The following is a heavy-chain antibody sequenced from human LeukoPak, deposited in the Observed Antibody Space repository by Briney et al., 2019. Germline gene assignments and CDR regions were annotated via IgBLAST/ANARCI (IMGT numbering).Heavy chain of an antibody. D-gene: IGHD5-18*01. CDR2: INSGGGT. V-gene: IGHV3-23*01. CDR3: AHSRNIYAAMVP. CDR1: GFTFSNYA. J-gene: IGHJ5*02. Sequence: GGSLRLSCAASGFTFSNYAMSWVRQAPGKGLEWVSAINSGGGTYYADSVKGRFTISRDNSKNTLYLQMNSLTVQDTAVYYCAHSRNIYAAMVPRGQGTLVTVSS.